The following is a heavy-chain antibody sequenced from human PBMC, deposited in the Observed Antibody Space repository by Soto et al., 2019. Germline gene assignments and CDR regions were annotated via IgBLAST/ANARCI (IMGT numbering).Heavy chain of an antibody. Sequence: QVQLVQSGAEVKKPGASVKVSCKASGYTFTSYYMHWVRQAPGQGLEWMGIINPSGGSTSYAQKFEGRGTMTRNTTTITVYMGMSKLSTGDTTVYYFARGTVTTPQDSYGMDVWGQGTTVTVSS. V-gene: IGHV1-46*03. CDR3: ARGTVTTPQDSYGMDV. D-gene: IGHD4-17*01. CDR1: GYTFTSYY. CDR2: INPSGGST. J-gene: IGHJ6*02.